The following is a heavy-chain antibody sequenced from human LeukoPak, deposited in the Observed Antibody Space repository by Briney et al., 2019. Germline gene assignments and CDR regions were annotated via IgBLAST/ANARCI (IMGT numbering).Heavy chain of an antibody. CDR3: TRATASNWFDP. CDR1: GFSFSRYW. CDR2: IKEDGSEK. J-gene: IGHJ5*02. Sequence: GGSLRLSCPASGFSFSRYWMSWVRQAPGKGLEWVANIKEDGSEKYYVDSVKGRFTISRDNAKNSLYLQMNSLRAEDTAVHYCTRATASNWFDPWGQGTLVTVSP. V-gene: IGHV3-7*01.